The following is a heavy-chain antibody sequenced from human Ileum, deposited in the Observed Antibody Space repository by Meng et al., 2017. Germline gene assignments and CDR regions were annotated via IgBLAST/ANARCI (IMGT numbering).Heavy chain of an antibody. CDR3: ARDCSGGGCFDP. J-gene: IGHJ5*02. Sequence: QFQLVQSGAELKYPGSSVTVSCKASGGAFSSSAIGWLRQAPGRGLEWMGGIIPILNASTYAQNFKGRVTLSADMATTTVYMELSSLTSDDTAVYFCARDCSGGGCFDPWGQGTLVTVSS. D-gene: IGHD2-15*01. CDR2: IIPILNAS. V-gene: IGHV1-69*10. CDR1: GGAFSSSA.